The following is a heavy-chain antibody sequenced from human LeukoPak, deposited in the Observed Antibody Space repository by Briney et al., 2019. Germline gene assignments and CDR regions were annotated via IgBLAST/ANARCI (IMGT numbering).Heavy chain of an antibody. J-gene: IGHJ4*02. Sequence: GGSLRLSCAASGFTFSDYYMSWIRQAPGKGLEWVSYISSSGSTIYYADSVKGQSTISRDNAKNSLYLQMNSLRAEDTAVYYCARREHDSSGVLDYWGQGTLVTVSS. CDR2: ISSSGSTI. CDR3: ARREHDSSGVLDY. D-gene: IGHD3-22*01. CDR1: GFTFSDYY. V-gene: IGHV3-11*04.